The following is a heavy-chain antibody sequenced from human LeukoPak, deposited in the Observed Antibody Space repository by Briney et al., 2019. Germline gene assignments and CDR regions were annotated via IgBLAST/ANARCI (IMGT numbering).Heavy chain of an antibody. J-gene: IGHJ4*02. CDR1: GGSISSSSYY. CDR3: ARASSGWGFY. CDR2: IYYSGST. Sequence: PSGTLSLTCAVSGGSISSSSYYWGWIRQPPGKGLEWIGSIYYSGSTYCNPSLKSRVTISVDTSKNQFSLKLSSVSAADTAVYYCARASSGWGFYWGQGTLVTVSS. D-gene: IGHD6-19*01. V-gene: IGHV4-39*07.